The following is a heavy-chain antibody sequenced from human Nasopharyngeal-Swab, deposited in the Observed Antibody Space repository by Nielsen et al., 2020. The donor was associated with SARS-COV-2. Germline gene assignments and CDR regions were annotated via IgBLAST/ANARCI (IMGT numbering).Heavy chain of an antibody. V-gene: IGHV6-1*01. CDR2: TYYRSKWYN. Sequence: QTPSLTPSFSLVSFSSNSAAWNWIRQSPSRGLEWLGRTYYRSKWYNDYSVSVKSRITINPDTSKNQFSLQLNSVTPEDTAVYYCARDRSIEADAFDIWGQGTMVTVSS. J-gene: IGHJ3*02. CDR1: LVSFSSNSAA. D-gene: IGHD2-15*01. CDR3: ARDRSIEADAFDI.